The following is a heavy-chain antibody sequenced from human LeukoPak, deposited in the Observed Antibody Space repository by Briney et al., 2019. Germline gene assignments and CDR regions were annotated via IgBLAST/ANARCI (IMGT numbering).Heavy chain of an antibody. Sequence: PGGSLRLSCAASGFTFSSYAMHRVRQAPGKGLEWVAVISYDGSNKYYADSVKGRFTISRDNSKNTLYLQMNSLRAEDTAVYYCAKGYRCSGGSCPNWYFDLWGRGTLVTVSS. CDR1: GFTFSSYA. CDR2: ISYDGSNK. J-gene: IGHJ2*01. CDR3: AKGYRCSGGSCPNWYFDL. V-gene: IGHV3-30-3*01. D-gene: IGHD2-15*01.